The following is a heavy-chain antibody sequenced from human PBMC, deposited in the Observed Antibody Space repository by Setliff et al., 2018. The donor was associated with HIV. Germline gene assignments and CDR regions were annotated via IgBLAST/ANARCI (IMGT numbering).Heavy chain of an antibody. V-gene: IGHV3-33*08. CDR3: ASEVVYYDNSGPTRYFAY. J-gene: IGHJ4*02. CDR1: GFSLRDYH. Sequence: PGESLKISCAASGFSLRDYHMNWVRQAPGKGLEWVAIIWYDGSNKFYADSVKGRFTISRDNSKNTLYLQMNSLRIEDTAVHYCASEVVYYDNSGPTRYFAYWGQGTLVTVSS. CDR2: IWYDGSNK. D-gene: IGHD3-22*01.